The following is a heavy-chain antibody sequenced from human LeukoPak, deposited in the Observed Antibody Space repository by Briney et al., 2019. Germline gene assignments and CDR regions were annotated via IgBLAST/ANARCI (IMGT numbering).Heavy chain of an antibody. J-gene: IGHJ5*02. CDR3: ARGIYYYGSGSLNWFDP. D-gene: IGHD3-10*01. CDR1: GGSISSGSYY. V-gene: IGHV4-61*02. Sequence: SQTLSLTCTVSGGSISSGSYYWSWIRQPAGKGLEWVGRMYVSGSTNYNPSLKSRVTISVDTSKNQFSLKLRSVTAADTAVYYCARGIYYYGSGSLNWFDPWGQGTLVTVSS. CDR2: MYVSGST.